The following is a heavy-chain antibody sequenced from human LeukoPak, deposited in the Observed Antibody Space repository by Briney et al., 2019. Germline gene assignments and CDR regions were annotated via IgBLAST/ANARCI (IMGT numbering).Heavy chain of an antibody. J-gene: IGHJ4*02. D-gene: IGHD2-2*01. CDR2: ISVYNGNT. CDR1: GYTFNNYG. Sequence: GASVKVSCKASGYTFNNYGITWVRQAPGQGLEWMRWISVYNGNTNYAQKLQGRLTMTTDTSTSTAYMELSSLRSEDTAVYYCARDVYCSSTTCSYYFDYWGQGTLVTVSS. V-gene: IGHV1-18*01. CDR3: ARDVYCSSTTCSYYFDY.